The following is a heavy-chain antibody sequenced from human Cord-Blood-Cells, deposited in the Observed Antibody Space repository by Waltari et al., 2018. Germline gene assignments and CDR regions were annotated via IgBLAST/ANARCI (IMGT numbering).Heavy chain of an antibody. Sequence: EVQLVESGGGLVQPGGSLKLSCAASGFTFSGPAIHWARQASGKGLEWVGRIRSKANSYATAYAASVKGRFTISRDDSKNTAYLQMNSLKTEDTAVYYCTSHTGYFDLWGRGILVTVSS. J-gene: IGHJ2*01. V-gene: IGHV3-73*02. CDR2: IRSKANSYAT. D-gene: IGHD4-4*01. CDR1: GFTFSGPA. CDR3: TSHTGYFDL.